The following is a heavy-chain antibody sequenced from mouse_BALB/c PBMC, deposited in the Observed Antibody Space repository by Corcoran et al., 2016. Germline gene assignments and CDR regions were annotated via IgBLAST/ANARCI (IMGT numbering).Heavy chain of an antibody. V-gene: IGHV1-9*01. CDR1: GYTFSSYW. Sequence: QVQLQQSGAELMKPGASVKISCKATGYTFSSYWIEWVKQRPGHGLEWIGEILPGSGSTNYNEKFKGKATFTADTSSNTAYMQLSSLTSEDSAVYYCARNFGSSDEWYFDVWGAGTTVTVS. CDR3: ARNFGSSDEWYFDV. D-gene: IGHD1-1*01. J-gene: IGHJ1*01. CDR2: ILPGSGST.